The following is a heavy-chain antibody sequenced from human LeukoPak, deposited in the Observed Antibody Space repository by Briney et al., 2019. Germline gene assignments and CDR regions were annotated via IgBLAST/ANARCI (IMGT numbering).Heavy chain of an antibody. CDR1: GDSISSSNW. Sequence: SETLSLTCTVSGDSISSSNWWSWVRQPPGKGLEWIGEIYHSGRTNYNPSLESRVTISLDKPKNQFSLRLTSVTAADTAEYYCARGSAAMVDYWGQGTLVTVSS. D-gene: IGHD5-18*01. J-gene: IGHJ4*02. CDR2: IYHSGRT. V-gene: IGHV4-4*02. CDR3: ARGSAAMVDY.